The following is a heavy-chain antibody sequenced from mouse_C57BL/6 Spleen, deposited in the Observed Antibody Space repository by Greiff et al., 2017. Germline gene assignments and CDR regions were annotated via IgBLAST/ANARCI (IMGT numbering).Heavy chain of an antibody. CDR3: ARAAAQTYAMDY. CDR1: GYTFTSYW. Sequence: QVQLKQSGAELVMPGASVKLSCKASGYTFTSYWMHWVKQRPGQGLEWIGEIDPSDSYTNYNQKFKGKSTLTVDKSSSTAYMQLSSLTSEDSAVYYCARAAAQTYAMDYWGQGTSVTVSS. CDR2: IDPSDSYT. J-gene: IGHJ4*01. V-gene: IGHV1-69*01. D-gene: IGHD3-2*02.